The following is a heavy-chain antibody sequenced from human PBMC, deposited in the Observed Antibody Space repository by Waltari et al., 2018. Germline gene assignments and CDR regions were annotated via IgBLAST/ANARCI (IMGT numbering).Heavy chain of an antibody. CDR1: GGSFSGYY. D-gene: IGHD4-4*01. CDR3: ARGSRLQYRRWYYYYGMDV. Sequence: QVQLQQWGAGLLKPSETLSLTCAVYGGSFSGYYWSWIRQPPGKGLEWIGEINHSGSTNYNPSLKSRVTISGDTSKNQFSLKLSSGTAADTAVYYCARGSRLQYRRWYYYYGMDVWGQGTTVTVSS. J-gene: IGHJ6*02. V-gene: IGHV4-34*01. CDR2: INHSGST.